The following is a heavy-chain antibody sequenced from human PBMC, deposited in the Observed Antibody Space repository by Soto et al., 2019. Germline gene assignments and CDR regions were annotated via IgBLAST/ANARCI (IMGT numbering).Heavy chain of an antibody. J-gene: IGHJ5*02. CDR1: GYTFTSHD. Sequence: GASVKVSCKASGYTFTSHDISWVRQAPGQGLEWMGWISAYDDNTKYAQTLQGRVSMSTDTSTSTAYMELRSLRSDDTAVYYCARDRAGWFDLWGQGTLVTVSS. CDR3: ARDRAGWFDL. V-gene: IGHV1-18*01. CDR2: ISAYDDNT.